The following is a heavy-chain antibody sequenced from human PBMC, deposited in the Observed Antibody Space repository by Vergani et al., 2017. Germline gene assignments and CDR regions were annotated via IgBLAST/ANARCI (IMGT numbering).Heavy chain of an antibody. D-gene: IGHD2-2*01. V-gene: IGHV3-23*01. J-gene: IGHJ6*02. CDR2: SSGSGGST. CDR1: GFTFSSYA. CDR3: AKNSRGSTQYYYYYGIDV. Sequence: EVQLLESGGGLVQPGGSLRLSCAASGFTFSSYAISWVRQAPGKGLEWVSASSGSGGSTYYADSVKGRFTISRDNSKNTLYLQMNILRAEDTAVYYCAKNSRGSTQYYYYYGIDVWGQGTTVTVSS.